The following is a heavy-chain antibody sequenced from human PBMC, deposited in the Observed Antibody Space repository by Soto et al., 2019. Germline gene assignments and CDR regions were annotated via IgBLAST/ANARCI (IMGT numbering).Heavy chain of an antibody. D-gene: IGHD2-15*01. J-gene: IGHJ4*02. Sequence: QLQLQESGPGLVKPSETLSLTCTVSGGSISSSSYYWGWIRQPPGKGREWIGSIYYGGSTYYNPSIKSRVAISVGTSKEQFPLQLSSVHAADTAVYYCAGRISYCSGCSCYSASGGGGNYWGQGTLVTVAS. CDR3: AGRISYCSGCSCYSASGGGGNY. CDR1: GGSISSSSYY. V-gene: IGHV4-39*01. CDR2: IYYGGST.